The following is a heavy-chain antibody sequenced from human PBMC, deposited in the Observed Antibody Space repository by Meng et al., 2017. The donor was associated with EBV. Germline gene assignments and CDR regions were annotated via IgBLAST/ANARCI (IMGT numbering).Heavy chain of an antibody. J-gene: IGHJ4*02. CDR3: ASESGRGFTPDY. CDR1: RGTFRSDA. V-gene: IGHV1-69*01. D-gene: IGHD3-10*01. Sequence: QGELGDAGAEDKNHGSAVTVACKTSRGTFRSDAISWVRQAPGQGLEWMGGLIPMSDAPHYAQKFQGRVTITADESTSTHYMDLSGLRSEDTAVYYCASESGRGFTPDYWGQGTLVTVSS. CDR2: LIPMSDAP.